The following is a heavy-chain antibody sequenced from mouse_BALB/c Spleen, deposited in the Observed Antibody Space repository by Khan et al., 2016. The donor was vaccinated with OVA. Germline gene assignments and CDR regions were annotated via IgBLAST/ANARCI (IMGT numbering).Heavy chain of an antibody. CDR3: ARDYWDVFAY. CDR2: IDPANGYT. D-gene: IGHD4-1*01. J-gene: IGHJ3*01. CDR1: GFNIKDTY. V-gene: IGHV14-3*02. Sequence: EVQLQQSGAELVKPGASVKLSCTASGFNIKDTYMHWVKQRPEQGLEWIGRIDPANGYTKYDPKFQGKATITPDTSSNPAYLQLSSLTSEDTAVYYCARDYWDVFAYWGQGTLVTVSA.